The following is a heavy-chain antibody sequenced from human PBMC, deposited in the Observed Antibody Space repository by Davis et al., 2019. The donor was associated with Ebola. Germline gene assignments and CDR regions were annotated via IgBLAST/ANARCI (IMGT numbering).Heavy chain of an antibody. CDR3: ARRKGRGIAAPHFDY. CDR1: GGSFSGYY. Sequence: PSETLSLTCAVYGGSFSGYYWSWIRQPPGKGLEWIGEINHSGSTNYNPSLKSRVTISVDTSKNQFSLKLSSVTAADTAVYYCARRKGRGIAAPHFDYWGQGTLVTVSS. D-gene: IGHD6-6*01. J-gene: IGHJ4*02. V-gene: IGHV4-34*01. CDR2: INHSGST.